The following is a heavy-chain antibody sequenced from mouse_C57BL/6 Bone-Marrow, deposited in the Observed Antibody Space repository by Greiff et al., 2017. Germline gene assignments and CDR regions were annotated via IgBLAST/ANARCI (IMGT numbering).Heavy chain of an antibody. CDR1: GFTFSSYG. J-gene: IGHJ3*01. D-gene: IGHD1-1*01. CDR2: ISSGGSYT. Sequence: EVQLVESGGDLVKPGGSLKLSCAASGFTFSSYGMSWVRQTPDKRLEWVATISSGGSYTNYPDSVKGRFTISRDNAKNPLYLQMSSLKSEDTAMXYCAHGSSSAWFAYWGQGTLVTVSA. CDR3: AHGSSSAWFAY. V-gene: IGHV5-6*01.